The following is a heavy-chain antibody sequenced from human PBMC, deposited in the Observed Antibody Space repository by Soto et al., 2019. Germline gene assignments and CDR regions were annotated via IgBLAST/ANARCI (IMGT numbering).Heavy chain of an antibody. V-gene: IGHV3-30*18. CDR3: AKALGELSPESYDY. D-gene: IGHD3-16*02. CDR1: GFSFSSYG. CDR2: ISYDGINK. J-gene: IGHJ4*02. Sequence: QVQLVESGGGVVQPGRSLRLSCEASGFSFSSYGMHWVRQAPGKGLEWVAFISYDGINKYYVDSVQGRFTIFRDSSRNALYLQMNSLRPEATAVYYCAKALGELSPESYDYWGQGILVTVSS.